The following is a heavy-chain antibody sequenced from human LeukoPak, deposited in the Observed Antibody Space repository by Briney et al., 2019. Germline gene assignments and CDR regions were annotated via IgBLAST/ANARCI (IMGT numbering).Heavy chain of an antibody. Sequence: GGSLRLSCAASGFTLSTYWMSWVRQAPGKGLEWVANIKQDGSEIYYVDSVKGRFTISRDNAKNSLYLQMNSLRAEDAAVYYCARDKVVGATIFDYWGQGTLVTVSS. CDR1: GFTLSTYW. CDR2: IKQDGSEI. D-gene: IGHD1-26*01. V-gene: IGHV3-7*03. J-gene: IGHJ4*02. CDR3: ARDKVVGATIFDY.